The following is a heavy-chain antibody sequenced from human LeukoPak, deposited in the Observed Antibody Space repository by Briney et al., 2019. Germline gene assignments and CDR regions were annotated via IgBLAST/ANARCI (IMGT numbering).Heavy chain of an antibody. CDR3: VRGGDYGDPDLDY. CDR1: GFTFSDFY. J-gene: IGHJ4*02. Sequence: GGSLRLSCAASGFTFSDFYMTWIRQAPGKGLEWVSYIDNTATIKYYADSVKGRFTISRDNAKKSLYLQMDSLRADDTARYYCVRGGDYGDPDLDYWGRGTLVTVSS. CDR2: IDNTATIK. V-gene: IGHV3-11*01. D-gene: IGHD4-17*01.